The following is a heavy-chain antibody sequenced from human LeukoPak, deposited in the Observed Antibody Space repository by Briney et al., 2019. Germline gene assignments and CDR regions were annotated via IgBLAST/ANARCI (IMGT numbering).Heavy chain of an antibody. CDR3: AKLYTGDVNPFHY. CDR1: GGTFSSYA. V-gene: IGHV1-69*13. CDR2: ITPIFGTA. D-gene: IGHD3-16*01. J-gene: IGHJ4*02. Sequence: ASVKVSCKASGGTFSSYAISWVRQAPGQGLEWMGGITPIFGTANYAQKFQGRVTITADESTSTAYMELSSLRAEDTAVYYCAKLYTGDVNPFHYWGQGTLVTVSS.